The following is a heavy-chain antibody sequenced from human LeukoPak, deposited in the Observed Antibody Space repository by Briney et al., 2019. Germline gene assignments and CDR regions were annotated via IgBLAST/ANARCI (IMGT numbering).Heavy chain of an antibody. Sequence: SETLSLTCTVSGDSVSSSSYYWGWIRQPPGKGLEWIGSIYYSGSTYYNPSLKSRVTISVDTSKNQFSLKLSSVTAADTAVYYCASRRWAAAGIGGDLPFDYWGQGTLVTVSS. D-gene: IGHD6-13*01. J-gene: IGHJ4*02. CDR3: ASRRWAAAGIGGDLPFDY. CDR1: GDSVSSSSYY. CDR2: IYYSGST. V-gene: IGHV4-39*01.